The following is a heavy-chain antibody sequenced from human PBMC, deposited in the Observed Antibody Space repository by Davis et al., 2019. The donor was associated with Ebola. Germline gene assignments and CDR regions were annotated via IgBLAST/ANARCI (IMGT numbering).Heavy chain of an antibody. CDR3: ARGHNYAHEY. V-gene: IGHV1-2*06. J-gene: IGHJ4*02. D-gene: IGHD4-11*01. CDR2: VILKSGAT. Sequence: ASAMVFCKASGYTFITYNIHWMRQAPGQGLEWLGRVILKSGATKYAQKFEGRVTMTRDTSISTVYMKLSSLRYDDTADYYCARGHNYAHEYWGQGTLVTVSS. CDR1: GYTFITYN.